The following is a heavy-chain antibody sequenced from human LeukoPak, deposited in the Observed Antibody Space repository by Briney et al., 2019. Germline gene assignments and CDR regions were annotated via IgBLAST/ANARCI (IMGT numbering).Heavy chain of an antibody. CDR3: ARGPSSYYYDSSGYYGAFDI. V-gene: IGHV1-46*01. D-gene: IGHD3-22*01. J-gene: IGHJ3*02. CDR2: INPSGGST. CDR1: GYTFTSYY. Sequence: ASVKVSCKESGYTFTSYYMHWVRQAPGQELEWMGIINPSGGSTSYAQKFQGRVTMTRDTSTSTVYMELSSLRSEDTAVYYCARGPSSYYYDSSGYYGAFDIWGQGTMVTVSS.